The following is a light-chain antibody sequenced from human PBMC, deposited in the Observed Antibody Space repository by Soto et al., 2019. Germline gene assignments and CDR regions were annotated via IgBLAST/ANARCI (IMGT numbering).Light chain of an antibody. CDR3: SSYAGSNNLV. V-gene: IGLV2-8*01. Sequence: QSVLTQPPSASGSPGQSVTIPCTGTSSDVGGYNSVSWYQQHPGKVPKLMIYEVSKGPSGVPDRFSGSKSGNTASLTVSGLQAEDEADYYCSSYAGSNNLVFGGGTQLTVL. CDR1: SSDVGGYNS. CDR2: EVS. J-gene: IGLJ2*01.